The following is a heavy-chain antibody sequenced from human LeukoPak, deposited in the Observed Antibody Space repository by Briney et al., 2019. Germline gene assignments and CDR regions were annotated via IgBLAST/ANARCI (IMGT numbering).Heavy chain of an antibody. V-gene: IGHV1-69*06. CDR3: ATGGDYSNSWYFDY. J-gene: IGHJ4*02. CDR2: IIPIFGTA. Sequence: SVKVSCKASGGTFSSYAISWVRQAPGQGLEWMGGIIPIFGTANYAQKFQGRVTMTEDTSTDTAYMELSSLRSEDTAVYYCATGGDYSNSWYFDYWGQGTLVTVSS. CDR1: GGTFSSYA. D-gene: IGHD4-11*01.